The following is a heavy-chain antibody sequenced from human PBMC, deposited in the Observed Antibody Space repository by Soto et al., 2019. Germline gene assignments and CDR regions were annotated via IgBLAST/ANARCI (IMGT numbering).Heavy chain of an antibody. CDR2: IIPIFGTA. CDR3: ASEGGAAAGGPSLYGMDV. D-gene: IGHD6-13*01. CDR1: GGTFSSYA. J-gene: IGHJ6*02. Sequence: QVQLVQSGAEVKKPGSSVKVSCKASGGTFSSYAISWVRQAPGQGLEWMGGIIPIFGTANYAQKFQGRVTITADKSTSTAYMELSSLRSEDTAVYYCASEGGAAAGGPSLYGMDVWGQGTTVTVSS. V-gene: IGHV1-69*06.